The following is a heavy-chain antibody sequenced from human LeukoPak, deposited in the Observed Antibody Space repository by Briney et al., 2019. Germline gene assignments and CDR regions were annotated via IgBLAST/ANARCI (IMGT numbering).Heavy chain of an antibody. J-gene: IGHJ3*02. CDR3: ARDSNWAFDI. Sequence: TGGSLRLSCAASGFTFSSYAMSWVRQAPGKGLEWVSAISGSGGSTYYADSVKGRFTISRDNAKNSLYLQMNSLRAEGTAVYYCARDSNWAFDIWGQGTMVTVSS. D-gene: IGHD2-8*01. V-gene: IGHV3-23*01. CDR2: ISGSGGST. CDR1: GFTFSSYA.